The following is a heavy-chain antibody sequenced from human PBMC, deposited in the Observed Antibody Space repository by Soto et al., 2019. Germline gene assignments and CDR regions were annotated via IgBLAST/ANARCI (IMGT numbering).Heavy chain of an antibody. Sequence: GGSLRLSCAASGFTFSSYGMHWVRQAPGKGLEWVAVIWYDGSNKYYADSVKGRFTISRDNSKNTLYLQINSLRAEDTAVYYCASPIHKTGPTFGFWGQGTLVTVS. CDR2: IWYDGSNK. CDR3: ASPIHKTGPTFGF. CDR1: GFTFSSYG. V-gene: IGHV3-33*01. J-gene: IGHJ4*02. D-gene: IGHD1-1*01.